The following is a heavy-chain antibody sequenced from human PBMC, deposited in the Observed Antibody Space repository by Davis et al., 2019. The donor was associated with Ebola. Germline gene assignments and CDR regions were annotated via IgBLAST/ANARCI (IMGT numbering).Heavy chain of an antibody. Sequence: ASVKVSCKASGYTFTSYGISWVRQAPGQGLEWMGWISAYNGNTNYAQKLQGRVTMTTDTSTSTAYMELRSLRSDDTAVYYCARAPVTTIFGVVIMADYYYYMDVWGQGTLVTVSS. V-gene: IGHV1-18*01. CDR2: ISAYNGNT. CDR1: GYTFTSYG. CDR3: ARAPVTTIFGVVIMADYYYYMDV. D-gene: IGHD3-3*01. J-gene: IGHJ6*03.